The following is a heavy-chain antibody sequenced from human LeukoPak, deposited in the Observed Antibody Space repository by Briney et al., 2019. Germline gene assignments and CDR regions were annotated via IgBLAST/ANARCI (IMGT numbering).Heavy chain of an antibody. Sequence: GGSLRLSCAASGFTFSSYAMTWVRETRGEGGEGGANIKGDGTEKNLVDSVKGRFTISRDNTKNLLFLEMNNLRGDDTAIYYCVRESRPGGAMGLYHNLDYWGQGTLVAVSS. V-gene: IGHV3-7*01. D-gene: IGHD1-1*01. CDR2: IKGDGTEK. CDR3: VRESRPGGAMGLYHNLDY. J-gene: IGHJ4*02. CDR1: GFTFSSYA.